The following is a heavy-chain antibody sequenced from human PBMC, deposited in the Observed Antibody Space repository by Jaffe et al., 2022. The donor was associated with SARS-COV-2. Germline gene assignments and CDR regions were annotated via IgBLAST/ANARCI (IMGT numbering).Heavy chain of an antibody. Sequence: QVQLVESGGGVVQPGRSLRLSCAASGFTFSSYAMHWVRQAPGKGLEWVAVISYDGSNKYYADSVKGRFTISRDNSKNTLYLQMNSLRAEDTAVYYCARDLISGSTSCLFDYWGQGTLVTVSS. V-gene: IGHV3-30*04. J-gene: IGHJ4*02. CDR2: ISYDGSNK. CDR3: ARDLISGSTSCLFDY. CDR1: GFTFSSYA. D-gene: IGHD2-2*01.